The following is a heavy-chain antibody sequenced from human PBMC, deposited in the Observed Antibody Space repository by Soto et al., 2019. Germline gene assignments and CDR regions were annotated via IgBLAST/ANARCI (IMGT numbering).Heavy chain of an antibody. Sequence: QVQLQESGPGLVKPSQTLSLTCTVSGGSISSGGYYWSWIRQHPGKGLEWIGYIYYSGSTYYNPSLESRGTISVDTAKNQFSLKLSSVTAADTAVYYCARDTTFSLSRTMDVWGKGTTVTVSS. J-gene: IGHJ6*03. V-gene: IGHV4-31*03. D-gene: IGHD1-26*01. CDR2: IYYSGST. CDR1: GGSISSGGYY. CDR3: ARDTTFSLSRTMDV.